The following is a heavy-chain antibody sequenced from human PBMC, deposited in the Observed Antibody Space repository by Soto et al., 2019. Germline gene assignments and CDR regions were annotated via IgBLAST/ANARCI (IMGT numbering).Heavy chain of an antibody. CDR3: EIHGGVAAAFPLYDP. CDR1: GYSFTSYW. CDR2: IYPGDSDT. V-gene: IGHV5-51*01. D-gene: IGHD6-13*01. J-gene: IGHJ5*02. Sequence: GESMKVSCKGSGYSFTSYWIGWVRQMPGKGLEWMGIIYPGDSDTRYSPSFQGQVTISADKSISTAYLQWSSLKASDTAMYYCEIHGGVAAAFPLYDPWSQGTPVTVSS.